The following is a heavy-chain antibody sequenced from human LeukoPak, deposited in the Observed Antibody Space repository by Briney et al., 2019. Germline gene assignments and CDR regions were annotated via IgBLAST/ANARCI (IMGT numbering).Heavy chain of an antibody. J-gene: IGHJ4*01. CDR3: ARDPHRSQVAMDY. V-gene: IGHV4-59*12. CDR1: GGSISSYY. Sequence: SETLSLTCTVSGGSISSYYWSWIRQPPGKGLEWIGYIYYSGSTYYNPSLKSRVTISVDRSKNQFSLKLSSVTAADTAVYYCARDPHRSQVAMDYWGXXXLXTVS. CDR2: IYYSGST. D-gene: IGHD2-15*01.